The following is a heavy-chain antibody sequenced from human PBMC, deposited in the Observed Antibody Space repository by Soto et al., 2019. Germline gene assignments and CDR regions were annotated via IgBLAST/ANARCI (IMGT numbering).Heavy chain of an antibody. CDR3: ARDPHSSGWPY. J-gene: IGHJ4*02. D-gene: IGHD6-19*01. V-gene: IGHV3-11*06. CDR2: INSSSSYT. CDR1: GFTFSDYY. Sequence: GGSLRLSCAASGFTFSDYYMSWIRQAPGKGLEWVSYINSSSSYTNYADSVKGRFTISRDNAKNSLYLQMNSLRAEDTAVYYCARDPHSSGWPYWGQGTLVTVSS.